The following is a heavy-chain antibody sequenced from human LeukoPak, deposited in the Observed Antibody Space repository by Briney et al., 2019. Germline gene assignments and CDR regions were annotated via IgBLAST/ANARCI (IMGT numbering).Heavy chain of an antibody. V-gene: IGHV3-48*04. J-gene: IGHJ4*02. D-gene: IGHD3-10*01. CDR2: ISSGRSDSSGSSDTSTT. Sequence: GGSLRLSCAASGFTFSSYSMSWVRQAPGRGLEWVAYISSGRSDSSGSSDTSTTYYADSVKGRFTISRDNAKNSLDLQMNSLRAEDTAIYYCARDERNYHGSNYYFDYWGQGTLVAVS. CDR3: ARDERNYHGSNYYFDY. CDR1: GFTFSSYS.